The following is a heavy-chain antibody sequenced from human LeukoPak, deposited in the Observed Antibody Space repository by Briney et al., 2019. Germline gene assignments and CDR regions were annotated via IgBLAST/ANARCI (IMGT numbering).Heavy chain of an antibody. V-gene: IGHV3-30-3*01. D-gene: IGHD3-10*01. CDR2: TSDDASNR. CDR1: GFTFNDYA. CDR3: ARERVGMVRT. Sequence: GGSLRLSCAASGFTFNDYAMNWVRQAPGKGLEWVAVTSDDASNREYADSVRGRFTISRDNSKNTLYLQMNSLRAEDTAVYYCARERVGMVRTWGQGTLVTVSS. J-gene: IGHJ5*02.